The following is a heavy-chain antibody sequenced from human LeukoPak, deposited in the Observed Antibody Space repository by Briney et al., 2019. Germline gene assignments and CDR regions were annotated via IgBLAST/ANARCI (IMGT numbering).Heavy chain of an antibody. CDR1: GFTFSTYA. Sequence: GGSLRLSCAASGFTFSTYAMSWVRQAPGKGLEWVSVISGSGGSPYYADSVKGRFTISRDNAKNSLYLQMNSLRAEDTAVYYCARGDQVGATLSWGQGTLVTVSS. V-gene: IGHV3-23*01. CDR2: ISGSGGSP. D-gene: IGHD1-26*01. CDR3: ARGDQVGATLS. J-gene: IGHJ4*02.